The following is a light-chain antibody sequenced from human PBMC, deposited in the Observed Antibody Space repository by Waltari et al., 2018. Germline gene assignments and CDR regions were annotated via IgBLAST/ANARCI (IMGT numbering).Light chain of an antibody. V-gene: IGLV2-23*02. CDR2: EVT. J-gene: IGLJ3*02. Sequence: QSALTQPASVSGSLGQSITISCTGTSRDVGSYNLVSWYQQHPGKAPKLMIYEVTKRPSGVSNRYSGSKSGNTASLTISGLQAEDEADYYCCSYAGSTTWVFGGGTKLTVL. CDR3: CSYAGSTTWV. CDR1: SRDVGSYNL.